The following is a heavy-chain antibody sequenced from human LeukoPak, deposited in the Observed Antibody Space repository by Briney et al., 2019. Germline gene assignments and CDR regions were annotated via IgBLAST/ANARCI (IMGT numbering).Heavy chain of an antibody. CDR1: SFIYYTYG. V-gene: IGHV3-30*02. Sequence: GGSLRLSCAASSFIYYTYGKYWVRQAPGKGLEWVTFMRYDGTKIYSADSVKGRFTITRDISRNTLYLQMNSLMAEDMAVYYCARKGSGSYYFDSWGQGTLVTVSS. CDR3: ARKGSGSYYFDS. J-gene: IGHJ4*02. CDR2: MRYDGTKI. D-gene: IGHD3-10*01.